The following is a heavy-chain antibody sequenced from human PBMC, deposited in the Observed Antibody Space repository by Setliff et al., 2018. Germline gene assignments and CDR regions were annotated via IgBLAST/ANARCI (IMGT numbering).Heavy chain of an antibody. Sequence: PSETLSLTCTVSGGSISSGSYYWSWIRQPAGKGLEWIGHIYTSGSTNYNPSLKSRVTISVDTSKNQFSLKLSSVTAADTAVYYCAKDLVQLGMTTVCDYWGQGTLVTVSS. V-gene: IGHV4-61*09. D-gene: IGHD7-27*01. CDR2: IYTSGST. J-gene: IGHJ4*02. CDR1: GGSISSGSYY. CDR3: AKDLVQLGMTTVCDY.